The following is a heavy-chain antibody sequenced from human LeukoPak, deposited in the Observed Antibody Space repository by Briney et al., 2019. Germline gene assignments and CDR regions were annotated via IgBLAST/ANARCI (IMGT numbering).Heavy chain of an antibody. CDR1: GFRFNNYN. CDR2: IYYSGST. V-gene: IGHV4-59*08. J-gene: IGHJ6*02. CDR3: ARGDYYYGMDV. Sequence: GSLRLSCAASGFRFNNYNMIWVRQAPGKGLEWIGYIYYSGSTNYNPSLKSRVTISVDTSKNQFSLKLSSVTAADTAVYYCARGDYYYGMDVWGQGTTVTVSS.